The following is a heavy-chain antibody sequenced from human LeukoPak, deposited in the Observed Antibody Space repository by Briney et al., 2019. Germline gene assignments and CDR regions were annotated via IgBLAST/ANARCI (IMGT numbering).Heavy chain of an antibody. CDR1: GFTFSSYA. J-gene: IGHJ4*02. V-gene: IGHV3-23*01. CDR2: ISGSGGST. Sequence: PGGSLRLSCAASGFTFSSYAMSWVRQAPGKGLEWVSAISGSGGSTYYADSVKGRFTISRDNSKNTLYVQMNSLRAEDTAVYYCAKGDYYDSSGYHYWGQGTLVTVSS. D-gene: IGHD3-22*01. CDR3: AKGDYYDSSGYHY.